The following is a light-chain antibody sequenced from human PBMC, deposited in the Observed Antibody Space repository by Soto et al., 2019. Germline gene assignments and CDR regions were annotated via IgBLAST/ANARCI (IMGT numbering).Light chain of an antibody. V-gene: IGKV3-20*01. CDR2: GAS. CDR3: QQYATDPLT. CDR1: QSVGKNY. J-gene: IGKJ4*01. Sequence: EIVLTQSPGTLSLSAWEGSTLSCMASQSVGKNYLAWYQHKSGQAPRLLIHGASNRATGIPARFSGSGSGTDFTLTISRLEPEDFVAHYCQQYATDPLTFGGGTKVDIK.